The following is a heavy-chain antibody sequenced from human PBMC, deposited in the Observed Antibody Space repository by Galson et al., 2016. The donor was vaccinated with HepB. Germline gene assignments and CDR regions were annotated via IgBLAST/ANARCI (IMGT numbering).Heavy chain of an antibody. CDR1: GFTFSSHA. D-gene: IGHD2-21*02. CDR3: AKGEGAYCAGDCYHLDY. Sequence: SLRLSCAASGFTFSSHAMTWVRQAPGNGLEWVSTISGSGGSRNHADSVRGRFTISRDNSKNTVDLQMNSLRPEDTAIYYCAKGEGAYCAGDCYHLDYWGQGTLVTVSS. J-gene: IGHJ4*02. CDR2: ISGSGGSR. V-gene: IGHV3-23*01.